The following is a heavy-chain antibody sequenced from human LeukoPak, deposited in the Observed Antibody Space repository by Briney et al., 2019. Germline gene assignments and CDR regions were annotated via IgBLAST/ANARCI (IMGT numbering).Heavy chain of an antibody. CDR2: IYYSGST. CDR3: ARTRGVPAAHYPFYYYYYMDV. V-gene: IGHV4-59*01. Sequence: SETLSLTCTVSGGPISSYYWSWIRQPPGKGLEWIGYIYYSGSTNYNPSLKSRVTISVDTSKNQFSLKLSSVTAADTAVYYCARTRGVPAAHYPFYYYYYMDVWGKGTTVTVSS. CDR1: GGPISSYY. D-gene: IGHD2-2*01. J-gene: IGHJ6*03.